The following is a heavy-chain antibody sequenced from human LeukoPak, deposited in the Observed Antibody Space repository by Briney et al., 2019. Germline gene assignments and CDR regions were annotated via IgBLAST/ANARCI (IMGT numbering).Heavy chain of an antibody. CDR3: ARERYYYDSSGYPKALFDY. D-gene: IGHD3-22*01. CDR1: GGSISSYY. Sequence: SETLSLTCTVSGGSISSYYWSWIRQPAGKGLEWIGRIYTSGSTHYNPSLKSRVTMSVDTSKNQFSLKLSSVTAADTAVYYCARERYYYDSSGYPKALFDYWGQGTLVTVSS. CDR2: IYTSGST. V-gene: IGHV4-4*07. J-gene: IGHJ4*02.